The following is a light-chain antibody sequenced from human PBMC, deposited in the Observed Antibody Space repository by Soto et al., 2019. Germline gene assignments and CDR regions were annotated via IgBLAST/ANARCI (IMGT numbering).Light chain of an antibody. V-gene: IGLV1-44*01. J-gene: IGLJ3*02. CDR2: AND. CDR3: EAWDDSRLGSWV. CDR1: SYNIGSSN. Sequence: QSVLTQPPSASGTTGQRVTISCSGSSYNIGSSNFNWYQHLPGTAATLVVYANDPRPSGVPARFSGSKSGTSAALAITGLQSEDEADYYCEAWDDSRLGSWVFGGGTKLTVL.